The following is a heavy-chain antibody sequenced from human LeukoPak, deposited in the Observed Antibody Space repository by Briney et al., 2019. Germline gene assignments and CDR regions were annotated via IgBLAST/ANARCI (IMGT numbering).Heavy chain of an antibody. V-gene: IGHV3-7*01. CDR3: ERDVSAFDI. Sequence: GGSLRLSCAASGFTFSSYWMSWVRQAPGKGLEWVASIHQDGSEKYYVDSVKGRFTISRDNAKNSLYLQMNSLRAEDTAVYYCERDVSAFDIWGQGTMVTVSS. J-gene: IGHJ3*02. CDR2: IHQDGSEK. D-gene: IGHD5-18*01. CDR1: GFTFSSYW.